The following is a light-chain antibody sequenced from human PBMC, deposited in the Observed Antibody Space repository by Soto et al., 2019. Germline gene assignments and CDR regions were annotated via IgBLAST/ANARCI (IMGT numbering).Light chain of an antibody. CDR2: AAS. Sequence: DIQMTQSPSPLSASVGDRVTITCRASQSISQYLNWYQQKPGKVPKLLIYAASKLQSGVPPRFSGSGSGTDFTLTITGLQREDFATYFCQQSHTPPLTVGGGTKVDIK. J-gene: IGKJ4*01. CDR1: QSISQY. CDR3: QQSHTPPLT. V-gene: IGKV1-39*01.